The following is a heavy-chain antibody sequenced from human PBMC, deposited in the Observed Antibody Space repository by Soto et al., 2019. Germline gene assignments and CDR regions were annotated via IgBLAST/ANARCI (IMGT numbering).Heavy chain of an antibody. CDR1: GDSVSSNSAT. D-gene: IGHD2-21*01. J-gene: IGHJ4*02. Sequence: SQTLSLTCAISGDSVSSNSATWNWIRQSPSRGLEWLGRTYYRSKYYNEYAASVRSRITVNADSSKNQFSLHLNSVSPEDTAVYYCARAIPPTSDGNCAFFDSWGQGALVTVSS. CDR2: TYYRSKYYN. V-gene: IGHV6-1*01. CDR3: ARAIPPTSDGNCAFFDS.